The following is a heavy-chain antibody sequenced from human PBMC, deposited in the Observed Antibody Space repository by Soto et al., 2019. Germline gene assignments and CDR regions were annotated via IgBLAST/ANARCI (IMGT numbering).Heavy chain of an antibody. Sequence: EVQLVESGGGLVKPGGSLRLSCAASGFTFSNAWMNWVRQAPGKGLEWVGRIKSKTDGGTTDYAAPVKGRFTISRDDSKNTLYLQMNSLKTEDTAVYYCPTVDEWLVPYWFDPWGQGTLVTVSS. D-gene: IGHD6-19*01. J-gene: IGHJ5*02. V-gene: IGHV3-15*07. CDR2: IKSKTDGGTT. CDR1: GFTFSNAW. CDR3: PTVDEWLVPYWFDP.